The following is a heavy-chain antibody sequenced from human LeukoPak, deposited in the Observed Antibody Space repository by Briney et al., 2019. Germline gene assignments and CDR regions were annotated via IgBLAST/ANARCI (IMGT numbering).Heavy chain of an antibody. CDR2: LNPDSGGT. J-gene: IGHJ4*02. CDR3: ARGQGDAYGWYHVDY. V-gene: IGHV1-2*02. CDR1: GYTLSAYN. D-gene: IGHD6-19*01. Sequence: ASVKVSCKASGYTLSAYNMHWVRQAPGQGLEWMGWLNPDSGGTDYAQNFQGRVTLTRDTSVSSAYMELNGLKSDDTAVYYCARGQGDAYGWYHVDYWGQGTLVTVSS.